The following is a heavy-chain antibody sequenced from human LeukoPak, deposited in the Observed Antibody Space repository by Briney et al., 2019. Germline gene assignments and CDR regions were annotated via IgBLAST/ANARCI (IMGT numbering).Heavy chain of an antibody. Sequence: SETLSLTCAVSGYSLKSGYFWGWIRQPPGKALEWIGSIDHSGITYYSPSLKSRVTISVDTAKNQFSLNLDSVTAADTAMYYCARDNVPRYFDCWGQGPLVTVSS. CDR3: ARDNVPRYFDC. J-gene: IGHJ4*02. CDR2: IDHSGIT. D-gene: IGHD2-15*01. V-gene: IGHV4-38-2*02. CDR1: GYSLKSGYF.